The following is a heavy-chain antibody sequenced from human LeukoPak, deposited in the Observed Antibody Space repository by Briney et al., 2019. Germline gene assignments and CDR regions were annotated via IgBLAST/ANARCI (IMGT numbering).Heavy chain of an antibody. Sequence: PGGSLRLSCAASGFTFSSYWMSWVRQAPGKGLEWVANIKQDGSEKYYVDSVKGRFTISRDNAKNSLYLQMNSLRAEDTAVYYCARDMEIRNYYDSSGSFDYWGQGTLVTVSS. V-gene: IGHV3-7*01. J-gene: IGHJ4*02. D-gene: IGHD3-22*01. CDR1: GFTFSSYW. CDR3: ARDMEIRNYYDSSGSFDY. CDR2: IKQDGSEK.